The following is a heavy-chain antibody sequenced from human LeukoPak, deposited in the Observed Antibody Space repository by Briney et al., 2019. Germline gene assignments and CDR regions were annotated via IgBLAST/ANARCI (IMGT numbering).Heavy chain of an antibody. D-gene: IGHD1-26*01. V-gene: IGHV4-59*08. CDR1: GGSISSYY. CDR3: ARGGTYYAA. Sequence: SETLSLTCTVSGGSISSYYWSWIRQPPGKGLEWIGYIYFSGSTNYNPSLKSRVTISVDTSKNHFSLKLSSVTAADTAVYYCARGGTYYAAWGQGTLVSVSS. CDR2: IYFSGST. J-gene: IGHJ5*02.